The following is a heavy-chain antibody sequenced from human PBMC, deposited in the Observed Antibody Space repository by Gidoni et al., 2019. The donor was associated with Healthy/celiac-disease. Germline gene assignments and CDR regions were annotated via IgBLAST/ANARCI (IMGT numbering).Heavy chain of an antibody. V-gene: IGHV3-48*03. D-gene: IGHD6-13*01. CDR1: GFTSSSYE. CDR2: ISSSCSTI. CDR3: ARDLSSWYLETHFDY. Sequence: EVQLVESGGGLVQPGGSLRLPCAASGFTSSSYEMNWVRQAPGKGLEWFSYISSSCSTIYYADSVKGRFTISRDNAKNSLYLQMNSRSAEDTAVYYCARDLSSWYLETHFDYWGQGTLVTVSS. J-gene: IGHJ4*02.